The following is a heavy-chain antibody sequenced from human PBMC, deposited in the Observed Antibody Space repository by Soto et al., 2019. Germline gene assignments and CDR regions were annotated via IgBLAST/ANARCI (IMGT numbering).Heavy chain of an antibody. Sequence: QAQLVESGGGVVQPGRSLRLSCAAFGFTFSSYAMHWVRQAPGKGLEWVSLISFDGSNKYYADSVKGRFTISRDNSQNTLYLQMNSLRAEDTSVYYCATYSNRNWFDPWGQGTLVTVSS. D-gene: IGHD4-4*01. J-gene: IGHJ5*02. CDR1: GFTFSSYA. CDR3: ATYSNRNWFDP. V-gene: IGHV3-30-3*01. CDR2: ISFDGSNK.